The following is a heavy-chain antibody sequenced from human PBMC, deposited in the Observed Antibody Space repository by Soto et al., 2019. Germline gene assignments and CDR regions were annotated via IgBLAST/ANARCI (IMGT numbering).Heavy chain of an antibody. CDR2: ISSDGNNK. CDR1: GFTFDSYG. D-gene: IGHD4-17*01. Sequence: QVQLVESGGGVVQPGRSLRLSCAVSGFTFDSYGMHWVRQAPGKGLEWVAVISSDGNNKYYADSVKGRFTISRDNFKNTLYLQMSSLRADDTAVYYCSKNLLPNTVTTCGSWGQGTLVTVSS. V-gene: IGHV3-30*18. J-gene: IGHJ5*02. CDR3: SKNLLPNTVTTCGS.